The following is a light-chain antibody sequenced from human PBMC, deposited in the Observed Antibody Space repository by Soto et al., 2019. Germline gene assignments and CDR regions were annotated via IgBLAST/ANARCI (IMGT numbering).Light chain of an antibody. J-gene: IGLJ1*01. Sequence: QSALTQPASVSGSPGQSITISCTGTSSDIGGYNYVSWYQQHPGRAPKLVIYEVINRPSGVSSRFSGSKSGNTASLTISGLQADDEAHYYCSSYISTSTFDVFGSGTKVTVL. CDR3: SSYISTSTFDV. CDR2: EVI. CDR1: SSDIGGYNY. V-gene: IGLV2-14*01.